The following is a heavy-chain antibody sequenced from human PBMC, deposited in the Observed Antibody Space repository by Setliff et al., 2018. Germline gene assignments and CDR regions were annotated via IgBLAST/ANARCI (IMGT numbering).Heavy chain of an antibody. D-gene: IGHD3-22*01. CDR2: ISWNSGSI. V-gene: IGHV3-9*01. CDR1: GFTFDDYA. CDR3: AKVPPDTTGYYYFDF. Sequence: GGSLRLSCAASGFTFDDYAMHWVRQAPGKGLEWVSGISWNSGSIGYADSVKGRFTISRDNSKNTLYLQMNSLRAEDTAVYYCAKVPPDTTGYYYFDFWGQGTLVTVSS. J-gene: IGHJ4*02.